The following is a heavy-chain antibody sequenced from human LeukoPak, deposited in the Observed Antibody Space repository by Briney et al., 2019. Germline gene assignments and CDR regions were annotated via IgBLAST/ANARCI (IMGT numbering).Heavy chain of an antibody. J-gene: IGHJ4*02. Sequence: GGSLRLSCAASGFSFSLYGMHWVRQAPGKGLEWVAVISNDGGSEYYSDSVKGRFTISRDNAKDTLYLQMDSLGRDDTAVYFCAKDGRGRTFFGDIEYWGQGTLVAVSS. V-gene: IGHV3-30*18. CDR2: ISNDGGSE. CDR3: AKDGRGRTFFGDIEY. CDR1: GFSFSLYG. D-gene: IGHD3-10*01.